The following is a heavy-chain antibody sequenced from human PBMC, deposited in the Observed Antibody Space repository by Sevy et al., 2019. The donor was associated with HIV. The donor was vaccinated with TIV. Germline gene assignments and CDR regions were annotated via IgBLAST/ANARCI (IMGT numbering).Heavy chain of an antibody. CDR2: IIPIFGTA. V-gene: IGHV1-69*13. CDR3: ARDLGYKGIYGSGSYQGVSGMDV. CDR1: GGTFSSYA. Sequence: ASVKVSCKASGGTFSSYAISWVRQAPGQGLEWMGGIIPIFGTANYAQKFQGRVTITADESTSTAYMELSSLRSEDTAVYYCARDLGYKGIYGSGSYQGVSGMDVWGQGTTVTVS. D-gene: IGHD3-10*01. J-gene: IGHJ6*02.